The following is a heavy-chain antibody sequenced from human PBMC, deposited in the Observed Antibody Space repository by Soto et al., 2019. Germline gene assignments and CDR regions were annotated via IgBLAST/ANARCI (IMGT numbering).Heavy chain of an antibody. J-gene: IGHJ4*02. V-gene: IGHV3-30-3*01. CDR1: GFTFSDYS. D-gene: IGHD6-25*01. CDR3: ARGDSSGVYY. CDR2: ISFDGSNK. Sequence: QVQLVESGGGVVQPGRSLRLSCAASGFTFSDYSMHWVRQAPGKGLGWVALISFDGSNKYYADSVKGRFTISRDNSKNTLYLQMNSLRAEDTAVYYCARGDSSGVYYWGQGTLVTVSS.